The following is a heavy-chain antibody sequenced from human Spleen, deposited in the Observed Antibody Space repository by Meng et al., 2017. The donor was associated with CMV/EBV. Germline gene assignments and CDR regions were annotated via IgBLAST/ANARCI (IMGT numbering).Heavy chain of an antibody. D-gene: IGHD3-22*01. CDR3: ARDSGETYYYDSSGYYAEH. CDR1: GQTFTNYG. CDR2: ISAYNSNT. Sequence: ASVKVSCKASGQTFTNYGFSWARQAPGQGLEWMGWISAYNSNTLYAQKLQGRVTLTTETFTNIAYLELRSLTSDDTADYYCARDSGETYYYDSSGYYAEHWGQGTLVTVSS. J-gene: IGHJ1*01. V-gene: IGHV1-18*01.